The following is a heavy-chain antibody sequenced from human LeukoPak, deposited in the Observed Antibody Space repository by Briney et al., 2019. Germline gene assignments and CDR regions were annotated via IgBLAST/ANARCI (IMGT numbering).Heavy chain of an antibody. CDR1: GYTFTSYG. CDR3: ARTIRDGIIDY. V-gene: IGHV1-46*01. Sequence: GASVKVSCKASGYTFTSYGISWVRQAPGQGLEWMGIINPSGGSTSYAQKFQGRVTMTRDTSTSTVYMELSSLRSEDTAVYYCARTIRDGIIDYWGQGTLVTVSS. D-gene: IGHD5-12*01. CDR2: INPSGGST. J-gene: IGHJ4*02.